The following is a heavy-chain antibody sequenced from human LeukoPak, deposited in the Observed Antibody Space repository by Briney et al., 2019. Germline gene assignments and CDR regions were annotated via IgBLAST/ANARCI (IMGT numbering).Heavy chain of an antibody. CDR2: INPNSGGT. CDR3: AREMYYDSSGYLGVNWFDP. Sequence: GASVKVSCKASGYTFTSYYMHWVRQAPGQGLEWMGWINPNSGGTNYAQKFQGRVTMTRDTSISTAHMELSRLRSDDTAVYYCAREMYYDSSGYLGVNWFDPWGQGTLVTVSS. CDR1: GYTFTSYY. D-gene: IGHD3-22*01. J-gene: IGHJ5*02. V-gene: IGHV1-2*02.